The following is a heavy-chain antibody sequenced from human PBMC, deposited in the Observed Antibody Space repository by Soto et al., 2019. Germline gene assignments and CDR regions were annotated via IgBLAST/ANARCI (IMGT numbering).Heavy chain of an antibody. J-gene: IGHJ4*02. Sequence: QITLKESGPTLVKPTQPLTLTCTYSGFSLNTNEMGVGWIRQPPGKALEWLALVYWNDYKGYSPSLKNRLTITKDTSKSQVVRTMINMDPVNTATYYCTHGSGMAGNTWLPGFWGQGILVTVSS. CDR2: VYWNDYK. CDR1: GFSLNTNEMG. CDR3: THGSGMAGNTWLPGF. V-gene: IGHV2-5*01. D-gene: IGHD5-12*01.